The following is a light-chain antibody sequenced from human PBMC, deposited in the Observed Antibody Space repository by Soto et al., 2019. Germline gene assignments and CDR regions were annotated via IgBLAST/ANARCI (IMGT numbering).Light chain of an antibody. CDR3: QQYNNGWT. V-gene: IGKV3-15*01. CDR1: QSVSSN. Sequence: EIVMTQSPATLSVSRGERATLSCRASQSVSSNLAWYQQKPGQAPRLLIYGASTRATGIPARFSGSGSGTEFTLTISSLQSADFAVYYCQQYNNGWTFGQGTKVEIK. CDR2: GAS. J-gene: IGKJ1*01.